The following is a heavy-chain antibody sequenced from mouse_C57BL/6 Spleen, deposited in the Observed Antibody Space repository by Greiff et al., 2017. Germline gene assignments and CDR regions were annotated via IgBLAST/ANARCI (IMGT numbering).Heavy chain of an antibody. CDR3: ARVAYTGYLDV. V-gene: IGHV3-6*01. CDR2: ISYDGSN. CDR1: GYSITSGYY. J-gene: IGHJ1*03. Sequence: VQLQQSGPGLVIPSQSLSLSCSVTGYSITSGYYWNWIRQFPGNKLEWMGYISYDGSNNYNPSLKNRISITRDTSKNQFFLKLNSVTTEDAATYCGARVAYTGYLDVWGKGTTVTVSS. D-gene: IGHD1-1*02.